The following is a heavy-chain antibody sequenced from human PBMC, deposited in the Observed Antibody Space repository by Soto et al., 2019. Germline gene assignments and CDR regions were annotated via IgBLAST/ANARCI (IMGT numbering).Heavy chain of an antibody. CDR3: ARVHSRYCSSTSCLYYYGMDV. V-gene: IGHV1-3*01. CDR1: GYTFTSYA. J-gene: IGHJ6*02. Sequence: ASVKVSCKASGYTFTSYAMHWARQAPGQRLEWMGWINAGNGNTKYSQKFQGRVTITRDTSASTAYMELSSLRSEDTAVYYCARVHSRYCSSTSCLYYYGMDVWGQGTTVTVSS. CDR2: INAGNGNT. D-gene: IGHD2-2*01.